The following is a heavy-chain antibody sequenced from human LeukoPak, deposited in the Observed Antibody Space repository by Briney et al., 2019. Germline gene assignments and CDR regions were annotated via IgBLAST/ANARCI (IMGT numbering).Heavy chain of an antibody. CDR3: TRVGSSGYYIGVEPIDAFDI. J-gene: IGHJ3*02. V-gene: IGHV3-49*03. CDR1: GFTFGDYA. D-gene: IGHD3-22*01. Sequence: GGSLRLSCTASGFTFGDYAMSWFRQAPGKGLEWVGFIRSKAYGGTTEYAASVKGRFTISRDDSKSIAYLQMNSLKTEDTAVYYCTRVGSSGYYIGVEPIDAFDIWGQGTMVTVSS. CDR2: IRSKAYGGTT.